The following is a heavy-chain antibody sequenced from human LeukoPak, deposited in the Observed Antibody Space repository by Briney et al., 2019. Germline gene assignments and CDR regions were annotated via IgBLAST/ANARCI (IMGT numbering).Heavy chain of an antibody. CDR2: MNPDSGNS. CDR3: ARGAKKYCTEFGCYRPDWFDP. J-gene: IGHJ5*02. Sequence: ASVKVSCKASGYALTTYDINWVRQASGQGLEWMAWMNPDSGNSGYAEKFQGRVTLTANPSISTAYMELGSLRSDDSAVYYCARGAKKYCTEFGCYRPDWFDPWGQGTLVIVSS. V-gene: IGHV1-8*01. D-gene: IGHD2-2*01. CDR1: GYALTTYD.